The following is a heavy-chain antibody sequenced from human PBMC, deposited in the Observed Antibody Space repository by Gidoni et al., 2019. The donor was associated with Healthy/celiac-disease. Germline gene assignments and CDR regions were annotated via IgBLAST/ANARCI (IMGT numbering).Heavy chain of an antibody. CDR1: GFTFDDYD. D-gene: IGHD5-12*01. Sequence: EVQLVESGGGLVQPGRSLRLSCAASGFTFDDYDMHWVRQAPGKGLEWVSGISWNSGSIGYADSVKGRFTISRDNAKNSLYLQMNSLRAEDTALYYCAKDMVEPEMATITGAFDIWGQGTMVTVSS. J-gene: IGHJ3*02. CDR2: ISWNSGSI. V-gene: IGHV3-9*01. CDR3: AKDMVEPEMATITGAFDI.